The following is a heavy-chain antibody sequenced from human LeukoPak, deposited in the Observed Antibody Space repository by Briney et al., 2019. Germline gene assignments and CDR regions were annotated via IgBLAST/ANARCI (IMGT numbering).Heavy chain of an antibody. CDR3: ARAGHYFDY. V-gene: IGHV3-48*04. CDR2: ISVSGGTI. Sequence: HPGGSLRLSCAASGFIFSSYSMNWVRRAPGKGLEWVSYISVSGGTIYYADSVKGRFTISRDNAKNSLYLQMNSLRAEDTAIYYCARAGHYFDYWGQGTLVTVSS. CDR1: GFIFSSYS. J-gene: IGHJ4*02.